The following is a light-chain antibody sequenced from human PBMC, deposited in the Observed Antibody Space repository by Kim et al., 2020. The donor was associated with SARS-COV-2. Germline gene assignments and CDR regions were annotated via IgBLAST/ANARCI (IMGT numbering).Light chain of an antibody. CDR2: AAS. CDR3: QQYYSYPRA. CDR1: QDISSY. Sequence: AIRMTQSPSSFSASTGDRVTITCRASQDISSYLAWYQQKPGQAPKLLIYAASTLQTGVPSRFSGSGSGTDFTLTISCLQSEDFATYNCQQYYSYPRAFGQGTKLEI. V-gene: IGKV1-8*01. J-gene: IGKJ2*01.